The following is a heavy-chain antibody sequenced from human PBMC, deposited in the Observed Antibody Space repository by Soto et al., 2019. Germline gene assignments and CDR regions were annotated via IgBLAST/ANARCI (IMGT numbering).Heavy chain of an antibody. CDR1: GGSISSNIYC. D-gene: IGHD3-22*01. CDR2: IHYSVST. CDR3: ASQHYYDSSGYYVVY. Sequence: SETLYLTCTVSGGSISSNIYCWGWIRQPPGKGLEWIGNIHYSVSTYYDSSLQSRVTISIDTSKNQFSLKLSSVTATDTAVYYCASQHYYDSSGYYVVYWGQGTLVTVS. J-gene: IGHJ4*02. V-gene: IGHV4-39*01.